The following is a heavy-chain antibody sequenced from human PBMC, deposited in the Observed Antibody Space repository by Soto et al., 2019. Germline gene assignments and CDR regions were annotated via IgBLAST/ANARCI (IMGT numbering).Heavy chain of an antibody. V-gene: IGHV5-51*01. J-gene: IGHJ4*02. CDR1: GYSFTKYW. CDR2: IYPGDSDT. Sequence: PGESLKISCKGSGYSFTKYWIAWVRQMPGKSLEWMGIIYPGDSDTRYGPSFQGQVTISADKSINTAYLQWSSLKASDTAMYYCARRGDSSGYMDYWGQGILVTVSS. CDR3: ARRGDSSGYMDY. D-gene: IGHD3-22*01.